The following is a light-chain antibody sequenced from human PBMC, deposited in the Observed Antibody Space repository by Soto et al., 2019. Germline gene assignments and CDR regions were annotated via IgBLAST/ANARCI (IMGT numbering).Light chain of an antibody. CDR1: KLGDKY. J-gene: IGLJ1*01. V-gene: IGLV3-1*01. Sequence: SYELTQPPSVSVSPGQTASITCSGDKLGDKYACWYQQKPGQSPVLVIYQDSKRPSGIPERFSGPNSGNTATLTISGTQARDEADYYCQAWDSSTAVFGTGTKVTVL. CDR3: QAWDSSTAV. CDR2: QDS.